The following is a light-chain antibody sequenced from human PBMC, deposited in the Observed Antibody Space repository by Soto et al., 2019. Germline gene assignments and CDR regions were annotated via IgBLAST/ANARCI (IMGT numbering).Light chain of an antibody. CDR2: AAS. V-gene: IGKV1D-16*01. CDR3: QQYDSYPLT. J-gene: IGKJ1*01. CDR1: RAHGSS. Sequence: IEMTQSPSSLHEYIGDRVTIPCRWRRAHGSSLAWYQQKPEKAPKSHIYAASSRPTGIPSRFSGSGSGTDFTLTISSLQPEDFAAYYCQQYDSYPLTFGQGTKVDI.